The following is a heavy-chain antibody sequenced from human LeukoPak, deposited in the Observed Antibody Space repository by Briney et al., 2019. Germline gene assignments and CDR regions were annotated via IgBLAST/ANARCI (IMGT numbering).Heavy chain of an antibody. Sequence: PGGSLRLSCAASGFTFSSYAMSWVRQAPGRGLEWVSAISGSGGCTYYADSVKGRFTISRDNSKNTLYLQMNSLRAEDTAVYYCAKGGYCSSTSCYFGPNYGMDVWGKGTTVTVSS. V-gene: IGHV3-23*01. CDR3: AKGGYCSSTSCYFGPNYGMDV. D-gene: IGHD2-2*01. CDR1: GFTFSSYA. CDR2: ISGSGGCT. J-gene: IGHJ6*04.